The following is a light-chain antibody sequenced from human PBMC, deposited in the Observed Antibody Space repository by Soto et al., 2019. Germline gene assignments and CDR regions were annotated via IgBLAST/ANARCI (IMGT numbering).Light chain of an antibody. CDR1: QSITMW. Sequence: DIHMTQSPSTLSASVGDRVTITCRASQSITMWLAWYQQKPGKAPNLLIYKTSSLESGVPSRFSGSGSGTEFTLTISSLQPDDFATYYCQHCTGYSWTFGQGTKVEVK. V-gene: IGKV1-5*03. CDR2: KTS. J-gene: IGKJ1*01. CDR3: QHCTGYSWT.